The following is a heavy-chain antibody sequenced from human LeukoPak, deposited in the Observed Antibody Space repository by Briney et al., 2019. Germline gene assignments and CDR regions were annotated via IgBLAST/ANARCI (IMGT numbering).Heavy chain of an antibody. CDR2: ISVDGCST. Sequence: GGPLGLSCAASGFTSDDYAMHGVGQAPGKGLEWVSLISVDGCSTYYACSVKGRFTISRDNSKNSLYLQMNSLRTEDTALYYCAKDIGAVAGTLDYWGQGTLVTVSS. V-gene: IGHV3-43*02. CDR3: AKDIGAVAGTLDY. J-gene: IGHJ4*02. CDR1: GFTSDDYA. D-gene: IGHD6-19*01.